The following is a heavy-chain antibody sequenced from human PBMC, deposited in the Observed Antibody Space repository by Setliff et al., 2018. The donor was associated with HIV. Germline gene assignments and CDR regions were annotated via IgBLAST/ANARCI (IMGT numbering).Heavy chain of an antibody. Sequence: GGSLRLSCAASGFSFYIYVMHWVRQAPGKGLEYVSGISGDGGTTYYANSVKGIFIVSRDNSKNTLFLQMANRRAEDTAIYYCARADSRRGAGYQYMDVWGKGTTVTVSS. V-gene: IGHV3-64*01. CDR1: GFSFYIYV. CDR2: ISGDGGTT. D-gene: IGHD4-4*01. CDR3: ARADSRRGAGYQYMDV. J-gene: IGHJ6*03.